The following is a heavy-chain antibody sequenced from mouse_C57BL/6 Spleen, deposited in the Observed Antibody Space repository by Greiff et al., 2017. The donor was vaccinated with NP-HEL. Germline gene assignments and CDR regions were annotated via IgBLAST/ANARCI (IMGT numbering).Heavy chain of an antibody. CDR1: GFNIKDDY. V-gene: IGHV14-4*01. CDR2: IDPENGDT. Sequence: VQLQQSGAELVRPGASVKLSCTASGFNIKDDYMHWVKQRPEQGLEWIGWIDPENGDTEYASKFQGKATITADTSSNTAYLQLSSLTSADTAVYYCSWTGTDYAMDYWGQGTSVTVSS. CDR3: SWTGTDYAMDY. J-gene: IGHJ4*01.